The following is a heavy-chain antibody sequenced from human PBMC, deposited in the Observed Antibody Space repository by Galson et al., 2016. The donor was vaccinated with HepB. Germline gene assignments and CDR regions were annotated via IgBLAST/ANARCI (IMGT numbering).Heavy chain of an antibody. D-gene: IGHD6-25*01. CDR2: IWYDGRNK. CDR1: GFTFNNYG. CDR3: VRDRAARDTVYYYGMDV. Sequence: SLRLSCAASGFTFNNYGMHWVRQAPGKGLEWVALIWYDGRNKYYADSVKGRFTISRDNSKNTLYLQMNSLRAEDTAVYHCVRDRAARDTVYYYGMDVWGQGATVTVSS. V-gene: IGHV3-33*01. J-gene: IGHJ6*02.